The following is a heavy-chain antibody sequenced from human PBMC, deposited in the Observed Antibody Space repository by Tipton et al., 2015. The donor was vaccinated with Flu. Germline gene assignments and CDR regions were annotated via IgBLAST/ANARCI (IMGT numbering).Heavy chain of an antibody. V-gene: IGHV4-34*01. CDR2: INHSGST. Sequence: TLSLTCAVYGGSFSGYYWSWIRQPPGKGLEWIGEINHSGSTNYNPSLKSRVTISVDTSKNQFSLKLSSVTAADTAVYYCASPNAHCGGDCYVLIDYWGQGTLVTVSS. CDR3: ASPNAHCGGDCYVLIDY. CDR1: GGSFSGYY. D-gene: IGHD2-21*01. J-gene: IGHJ4*02.